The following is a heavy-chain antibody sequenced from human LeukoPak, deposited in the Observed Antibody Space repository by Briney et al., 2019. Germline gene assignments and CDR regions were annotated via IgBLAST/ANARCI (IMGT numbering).Heavy chain of an antibody. J-gene: IGHJ4*02. CDR2: IKQDGGEK. V-gene: IGHV3-7*01. Sequence: GGSLRLSCVASGFAFSSYWMSWFRQATGKGLEWVANIKQDGGEKYYVDSVKGRFTISRDNAKNSLFLQMNSLRVEDTAVYYCARLGGSYYTYWGQGTLVTVSS. CDR1: GFAFSSYW. D-gene: IGHD1-26*01. CDR3: ARLGGSYYTY.